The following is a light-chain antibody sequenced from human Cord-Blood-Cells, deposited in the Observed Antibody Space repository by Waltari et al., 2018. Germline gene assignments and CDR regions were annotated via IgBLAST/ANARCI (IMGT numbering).Light chain of an antibody. J-gene: IGLJ3*02. Sequence: QFVLTQPPSVSGAPGQRVTISCTGSSSNIGAGYDVIWYQQLPGTPPRLLIYVSSNRPSGVPDRYTGSNSGTSASLAITWLQAEDEADYYCQSYDSSLSGSTVFGGGTTLTVL. V-gene: IGLV1-40*01. CDR3: QSYDSSLSGSTV. CDR2: VSS. CDR1: SSNIGAGYD.